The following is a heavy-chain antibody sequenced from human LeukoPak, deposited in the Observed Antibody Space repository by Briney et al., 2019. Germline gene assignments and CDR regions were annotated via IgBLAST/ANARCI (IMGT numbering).Heavy chain of an antibody. CDR1: GGTFSSYA. CDR3: ASEGAIFGVVTPFDY. D-gene: IGHD3-3*01. CDR2: INPNSGGT. V-gene: IGHV1-2*02. Sequence: ASVKVSCKASGGTFSSYAISWVRQAPGQGLEWMGGINPNSGGTNYAQKFQGRVTMTRDTSISTAYMELSRLRSDDTAVYYCASEGAIFGVVTPFDYWGQGTLVTVSS. J-gene: IGHJ4*02.